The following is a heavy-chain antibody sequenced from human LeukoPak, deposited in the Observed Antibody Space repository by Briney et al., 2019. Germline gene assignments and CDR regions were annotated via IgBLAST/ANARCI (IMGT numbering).Heavy chain of an antibody. J-gene: IGHJ4*02. CDR2: IYISGST. D-gene: IGHD6-19*01. Sequence: SETLSLTCTVSGGSISSYFWTWIRQPAGKGLEWIGRIYISGSTNYNPSLKSRVAISADMSKKQISLKLASVTGADTAVYYCAGERGEEYSSGWYKTNFFYNWGQGIRVTVSS. CDR3: AGERGEEYSSGWYKTNFFYN. V-gene: IGHV4-4*07. CDR1: GGSISSYF.